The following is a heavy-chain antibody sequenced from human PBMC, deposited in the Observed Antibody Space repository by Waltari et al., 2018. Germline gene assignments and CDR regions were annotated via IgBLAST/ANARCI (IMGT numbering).Heavy chain of an antibody. CDR1: GFTFGRCA. CDR2: ISGSGSNT. V-gene: IGHV3-23*04. Sequence: DVQLVESGGGLVQPGESLSLSCAASGFTFGRCAMNWVRLAPGKGLEWVSSISGSGSNTYLADSVKGRFTISRDNSKNTLYLQMNSLTAEDSALYYCAKDRRGYDKDIEYWGQGALVIVSS. D-gene: IGHD5-12*01. CDR3: AKDRRGYDKDIEY. J-gene: IGHJ4*02.